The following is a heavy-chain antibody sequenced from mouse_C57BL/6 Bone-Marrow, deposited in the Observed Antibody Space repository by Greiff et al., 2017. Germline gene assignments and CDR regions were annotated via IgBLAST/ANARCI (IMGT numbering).Heavy chain of an antibody. CDR2: IYPGDGDT. CDR3: ARFGYYYFDY. J-gene: IGHJ2*01. Sequence: QVQLQQSGAELVKPGASVKISCKASGYAFSSYWMTWVKKRPGKGLEWIGQIYPGDGDTNYNGKFKGKATLTADKSSSTAYMQLSSLTSEDSAVYFCARFGYYYFDYWGQGTTLTVSS. V-gene: IGHV1-80*01. D-gene: IGHD2-3*01. CDR1: GYAFSSYW.